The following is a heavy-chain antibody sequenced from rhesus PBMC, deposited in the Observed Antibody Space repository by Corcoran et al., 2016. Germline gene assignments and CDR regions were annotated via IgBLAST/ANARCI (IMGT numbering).Heavy chain of an antibody. CDR3: AKGKYLDWLSLKSYGLDS. CDR2: IDPSDSDT. D-gene: IGHD3-3*01. CDR1: GYSFTSYW. Sequence: EVQLVQSGAEVKRPGESLKISCKTSGYSFTSYWISWVRQMPGQGLEWMGAIDPSDSDTRYNPSFQGQVTISADKSISTAYLQWSRLKASDTATYYCAKGKYLDWLSLKSYGLDSWGQGVVVTVSS. V-gene: IGHV5-20*01. J-gene: IGHJ6*01.